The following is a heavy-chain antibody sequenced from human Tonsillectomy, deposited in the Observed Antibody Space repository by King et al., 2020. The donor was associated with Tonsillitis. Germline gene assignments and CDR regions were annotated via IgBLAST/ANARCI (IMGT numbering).Heavy chain of an antibody. Sequence: QLQESGPGVVKPLETLSLTCTVSGGSISRNEHYWAWIRQPPGKGLEWIGDMYYSGTNFFNPSLQSRLTISGGTTENRFSLKLSSVTAADTAVYFCARYVSGSFDYWGQGALVTVSS. J-gene: IGHJ4*02. CDR1: GGSISRNEHY. V-gene: IGHV4-39*01. CDR2: MYYSGTN. D-gene: IGHD1-26*01. CDR3: ARYVSGSFDY.